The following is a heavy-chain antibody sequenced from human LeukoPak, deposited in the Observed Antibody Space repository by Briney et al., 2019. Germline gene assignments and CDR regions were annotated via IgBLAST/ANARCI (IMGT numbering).Heavy chain of an antibody. CDR2: INTDGSST. J-gene: IGHJ4*02. Sequence: SGGSLRLSCAASGFTFSNYWIHWVRQAPGKGLVWVSRINTDGSSTSYADSVKGRFTISRDNAKNTLYLQMNSLRAEDTAVYYCARSLLYYYDSSGPENWGQGSLVTVSS. CDR3: ARSLLYYYDSSGPEN. D-gene: IGHD3-22*01. CDR1: GFTFSNYW. V-gene: IGHV3-74*01.